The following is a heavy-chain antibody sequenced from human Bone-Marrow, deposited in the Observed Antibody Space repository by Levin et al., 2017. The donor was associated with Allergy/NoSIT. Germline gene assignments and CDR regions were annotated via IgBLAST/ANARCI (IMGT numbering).Heavy chain of an antibody. V-gene: IGHV3-30-3*01. Sequence: GESLKISCAASGFTFTIYGMNWIRQAPGKGLDWVSLVSHDGSNQYYADSVKGRFTISRDNSNNTVFLQMNSLRHEDTAMYYCARGGSPIDSWGQGTLVTVSS. CDR2: VSHDGSNQ. D-gene: IGHD1-26*01. J-gene: IGHJ4*02. CDR1: GFTFTIYG. CDR3: ARGGSPIDS.